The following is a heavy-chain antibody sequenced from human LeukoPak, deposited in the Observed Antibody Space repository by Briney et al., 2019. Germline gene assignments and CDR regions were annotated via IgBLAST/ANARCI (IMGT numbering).Heavy chain of an antibody. CDR1: GFTFSSYA. V-gene: IGHV3-23*01. D-gene: IGHD3-22*01. J-gene: IGHJ4*02. Sequence: GVLRLSCAASGFTFSSYAMSWVRQAPGKGLEWVSAISGSGGSTYYADSVKGRFTISRDNSKNTLYLQINSLRAEDTAVYYCAKPQAMIADFDYWGQGTLVTVSS. CDR2: ISGSGGST. CDR3: AKPQAMIADFDY.